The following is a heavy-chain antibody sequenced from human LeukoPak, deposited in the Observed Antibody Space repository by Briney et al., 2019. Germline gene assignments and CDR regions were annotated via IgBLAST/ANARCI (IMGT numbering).Heavy chain of an antibody. J-gene: IGHJ3*02. CDR1: GYTFTSYY. V-gene: IGHV1-46*03. D-gene: IGHD3-10*01. Sequence: ASVKVSCKASGYTFTSYYMHWVRQAPGQGLEWMGIINPSGGSTSYAQKFQGRVTMTRDTSTSTVYMELSSLRSGDTAVYYCARDPQTDIYYMGEAFDIWGQGTMVTVSS. CDR3: ARDPQTDIYYMGEAFDI. CDR2: INPSGGST.